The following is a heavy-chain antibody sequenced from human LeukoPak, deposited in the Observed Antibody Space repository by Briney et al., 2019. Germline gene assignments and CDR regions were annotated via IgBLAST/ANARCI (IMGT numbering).Heavy chain of an antibody. CDR3: AKSSSPNGASYYDFWSGYPFWY. Sequence: PGGSLRLSCAASGFTFSSYIVTWVRQAPGKGLEWVSSISGSGSTTYFADSVKGRFTISRDNSKNTLYLQMNSLRAEDTAVYYCAKSSSPNGASYYDFWSGYPFWYWGQGTLVTVSS. D-gene: IGHD3-3*01. J-gene: IGHJ4*02. V-gene: IGHV3-23*01. CDR2: ISGSGSTT. CDR1: GFTFSSYI.